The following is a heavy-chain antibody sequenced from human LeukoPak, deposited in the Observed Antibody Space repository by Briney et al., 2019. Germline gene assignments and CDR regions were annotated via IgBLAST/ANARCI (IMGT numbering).Heavy chain of an antibody. J-gene: IGHJ6*02. V-gene: IGHV5-51*01. CDR1: GYNFPNYW. CDR2: IYPGDSDT. D-gene: IGHD3-10*01. CDR3: ARQGGSGSYYYFYGINA. Sequence: GESLKISCKGSGYNFPNYWIGWVRQVPGKGLEWMAIIYPGDSDTRYSPSFQGQVTISADMSISTAYLQWSSLKASDTAVYYCARQGGSGSYYYFYGINAWGQGTTVTVSS.